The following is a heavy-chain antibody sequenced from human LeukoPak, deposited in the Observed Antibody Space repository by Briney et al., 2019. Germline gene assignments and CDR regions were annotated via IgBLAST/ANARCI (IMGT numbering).Heavy chain of an antibody. CDR2: IYYSGST. D-gene: IGHD3-9*01. J-gene: IGHJ5*02. V-gene: IGHV4-39*07. CDR1: GGSISSSSYY. Sequence: SETLSLTCTVSGGSISSSSYYWGRIRQPPGKGLEWIGSIYYSGSTYYNPSLKSRVTISVDTSKNQFSLKLSSVTAADTAVYYCARDPVPILTGPRHWFDPWGQGTLVTVSS. CDR3: ARDPVPILTGPRHWFDP.